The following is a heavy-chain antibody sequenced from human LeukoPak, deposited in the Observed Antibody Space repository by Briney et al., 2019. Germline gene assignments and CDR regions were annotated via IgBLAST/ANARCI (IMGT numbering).Heavy chain of an antibody. J-gene: IGHJ4*02. CDR3: ARDPSAVAGFFDY. D-gene: IGHD6-19*01. CDR1: GFTFSTYW. CDR2: IETDGSST. V-gene: IGHV3-74*01. Sequence: HPGGSLRLSCAASGFTFSTYWMHWVRQAPGKGLVWVSRIETDGSSTSYAGSVKGRFTISRDNAKNTLYLQMNSLRAEDTAVYYCARDPSAVAGFFDYWAREPWSPSPQ.